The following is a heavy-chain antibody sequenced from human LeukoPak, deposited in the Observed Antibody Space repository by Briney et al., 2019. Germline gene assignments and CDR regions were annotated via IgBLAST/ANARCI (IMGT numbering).Heavy chain of an antibody. J-gene: IGHJ6*03. V-gene: IGHV1-2*02. CDR2: INPNSGGT. CDR3: ARDKWRVVPAVYYYYYYMDV. D-gene: IGHD2-2*01. CDR1: GYTFTGYY. Sequence: GASVKASCKASGYTFTGYYMHWVRQAPGQGLEWMGWINPNSGGTNYAQKFQGRVTMTRDTSISTAYMELSRLRSDDTAVYYCARDKWRVVPAVYYYYYYMDVWGKGTTVTVSS.